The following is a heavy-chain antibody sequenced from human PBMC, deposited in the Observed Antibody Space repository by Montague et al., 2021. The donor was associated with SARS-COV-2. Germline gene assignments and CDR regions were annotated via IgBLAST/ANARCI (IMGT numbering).Heavy chain of an antibody. Sequence: STNYNPSLKSRVTISVDTSKNQFSLKLSSVTAADTAVYYCARVPYSSSGFFYYYYGIDVGGKGTTVTVAS. J-gene: IGHJ6*04. D-gene: IGHD6-6*01. CDR3: ARVPYSSSGFFYYYYGIDV. CDR2: ST. V-gene: IGHV4-59*01.